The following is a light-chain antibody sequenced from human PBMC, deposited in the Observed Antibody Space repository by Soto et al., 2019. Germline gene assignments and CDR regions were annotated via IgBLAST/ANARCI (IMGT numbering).Light chain of an antibody. CDR3: NSYTGSSTYV. CDR2: EVS. J-gene: IGLJ1*01. CDR1: SSDVGNYNR. Sequence: QSALTQPASVSGSPGQSITISCTGTSSDVGNYNRVSWYQQPPGTAPKLMIYEVSNRPSGVPDRFSGSKSGNTASLTISGLQAEDEADYYCNSYTGSSTYVFGTGTKVTV. V-gene: IGLV2-18*02.